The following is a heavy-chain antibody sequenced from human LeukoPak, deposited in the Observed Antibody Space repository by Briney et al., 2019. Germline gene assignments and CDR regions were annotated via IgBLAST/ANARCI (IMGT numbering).Heavy chain of an antibody. J-gene: IGHJ6*02. CDR1: GYTFTSYG. Sequence: RWASVKVSCKASGYTFTSYGISWVRQAPGQGLEWMGWISAYNGNTNYAQKLQGRVTMTTDTSTSTAYMELRSLRSDDTAVYYCARAAPPSQLCYYYGMDVWGQGTTVTVSS. V-gene: IGHV1-18*01. CDR3: ARAAPPSQLCYYYGMDV. CDR2: ISAYNGNT. D-gene: IGHD6-6*01.